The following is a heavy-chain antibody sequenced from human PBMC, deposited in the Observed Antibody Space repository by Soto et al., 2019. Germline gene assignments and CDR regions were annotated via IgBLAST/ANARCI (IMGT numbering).Heavy chain of an antibody. J-gene: IGHJ6*03. Sequence: SETLSLTCAVYGGPFSGYYWSWIRQPPGKGLEWIGNIYYSENTYYNPSLKSRVTISVDTSENQFSLKLSSVTAADTAVYFCARLRLQYHLSNYMDVWGKGTTVTVS. D-gene: IGHD2-2*01. V-gene: IGHV4-34*01. CDR1: GGPFSGYY. CDR2: IYYSENT. CDR3: ARLRLQYHLSNYMDV.